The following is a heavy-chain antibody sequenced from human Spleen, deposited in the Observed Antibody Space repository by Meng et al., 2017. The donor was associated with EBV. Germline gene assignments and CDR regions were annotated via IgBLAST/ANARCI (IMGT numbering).Heavy chain of an antibody. CDR2: MYYTGGT. D-gene: IGHD6-19*01. CDR3: ARSDSSGSSHPFDH. V-gene: IGHV4-39*01. Sequence: QPQEPGPGLVKPSWTSSPPCNVSGVSISTSRSYWGWIRQPPGKGLEWIGSMYYTGGTYYNPSLNSRVTISLETAKNQFSLRLTSVTAADTAVYYCARSDSSGSSHPFDHWGQGILVTVSS. J-gene: IGHJ4*02. CDR1: GVSISTSRSY.